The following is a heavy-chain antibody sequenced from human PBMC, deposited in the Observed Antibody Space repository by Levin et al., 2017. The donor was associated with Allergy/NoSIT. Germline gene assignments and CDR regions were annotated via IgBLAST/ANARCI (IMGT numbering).Heavy chain of an antibody. CDR2: IKQDGSEK. D-gene: IGHD3-3*01. CDR3: ARDSPGYYGSEYYFDN. J-gene: IGHJ4*02. V-gene: IGHV3-7*04. CDR1: GFTFSTYW. Sequence: PGGSLRLSCAASGFTFSTYWMSWVRQAPGKGLEWVANIKQDGSEKYYVDSVMGRFTISRDNAKNSLYLQMNSLRAEDTAVYYCARDSPGYYGSEYYFDNWGQGTLVTVSS.